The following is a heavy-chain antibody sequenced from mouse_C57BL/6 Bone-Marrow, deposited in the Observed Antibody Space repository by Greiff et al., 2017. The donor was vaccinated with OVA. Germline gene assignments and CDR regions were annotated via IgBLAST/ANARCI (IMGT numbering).Heavy chain of an antibody. V-gene: IGHV10-1*01. Sequence: EVHLVESGGGLVQPKGSLKLSCAASGFSFNTYAMNWVRQAPGKGLEWVARIRSKSNNYATYYADSVKDSFTISRDDSESMLYLQMNNLKTDDTAMYYCGRHSNYCFDYWGQGTTLTVSA. J-gene: IGHJ2*01. CDR1: GFSFNTYA. D-gene: IGHD2-5*01. CDR2: IRSKSNNYAT. CDR3: GRHSNYCFDY.